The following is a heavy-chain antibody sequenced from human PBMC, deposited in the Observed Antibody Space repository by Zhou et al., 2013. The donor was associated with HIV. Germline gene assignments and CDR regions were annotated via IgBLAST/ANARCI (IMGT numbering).Heavy chain of an antibody. J-gene: IGHJ4*02. Sequence: QVQLVQSGAEVKKPGASVKVSCKASGYTFNSYGYGISWVRQAPGQGLEWMGWISGYNGDTKYVQKFHARVTMTTDTSTSTAYMEVRSLRSDDTAVYYCARVIFDRSDYWGQGTLV. CDR2: ISGYNGDT. CDR3: ARVIFDRSDY. CDR1: GYTFNSYGYG. V-gene: IGHV1-18*01. D-gene: IGHD3-16*02.